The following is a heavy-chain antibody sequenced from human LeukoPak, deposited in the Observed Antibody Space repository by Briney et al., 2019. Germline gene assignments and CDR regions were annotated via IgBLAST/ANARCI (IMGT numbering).Heavy chain of an antibody. CDR1: GYTFTDYY. CDR3: ARGGPTPRNVVVAAREYLQL. Sequence: GASVKVSCKASGYTFTDYYMHWVRQAPGQGLEWMGRIKPNSGGTNYGQKFQGRVTMTRDTSISAAYMELTRLRSDDMAMYYCARGGPTPRNVVVAAREYLQLWGQGSLVTVSS. V-gene: IGHV1-2*06. D-gene: IGHD2-21*02. J-gene: IGHJ1*01. CDR2: IKPNSGGT.